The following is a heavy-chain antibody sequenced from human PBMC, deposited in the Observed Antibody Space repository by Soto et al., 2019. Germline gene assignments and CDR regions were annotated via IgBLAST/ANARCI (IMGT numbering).Heavy chain of an antibody. CDR1: GFTFSNAW. J-gene: IGHJ6*02. D-gene: IGHD3-3*01. CDR2: IKSKTDGGTT. CDR3: TTSRITIFGVVISYYYYYGMDV. Sequence: PEGSLRLSCAASGFTFSNAWMSWVRQAPGKGLEWVGRIKSKTDGGTTDYAAPVKGRFTISRDDSKNTLYLQMNSLKTEDTAVYYCTTSRITIFGVVISYYYYYGMDVWGQGTTVTVS. V-gene: IGHV3-15*01.